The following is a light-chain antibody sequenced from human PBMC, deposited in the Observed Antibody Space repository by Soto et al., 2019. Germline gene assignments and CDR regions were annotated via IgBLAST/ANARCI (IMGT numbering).Light chain of an antibody. CDR3: QQRSNWPPIT. CDR1: QSVSSY. CDR2: DAS. V-gene: IGKV3-11*01. Sequence: IVLKQSPATLSLYPGERATLSCRASQSVSSYLAWYQQKPGQAPRLLIYDASNRATGIPARFSGSGSGTDFSLTISSLEPEEFAVYYCQQRSNWPPITIGQGTRLEIK. J-gene: IGKJ5*01.